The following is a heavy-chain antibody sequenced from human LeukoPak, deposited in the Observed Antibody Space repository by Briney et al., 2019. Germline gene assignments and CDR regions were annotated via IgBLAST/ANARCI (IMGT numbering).Heavy chain of an antibody. V-gene: IGHV3-7*01. CDR3: ARDSDYYDSSGQSGIDY. CDR1: GFTYSRDW. J-gene: IGHJ4*02. Sequence: GGSLRLSCAASGFTYSRDWTAWVRQAPGKGLEWVANIKEDGSEKNYVDSVKGRFTISRDNSKNTLYLQMNSLRAEDTAVYYCARDSDYYDSSGQSGIDYWGQGTLVTVSS. CDR2: IKEDGSEK. D-gene: IGHD3-22*01.